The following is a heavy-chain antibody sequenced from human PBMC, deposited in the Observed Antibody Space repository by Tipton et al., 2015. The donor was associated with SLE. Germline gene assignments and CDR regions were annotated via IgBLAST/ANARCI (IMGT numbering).Heavy chain of an antibody. CDR1: GGSISSPNYY. V-gene: IGHV4-39*01. Sequence: TLSLTCTVSGGSISSPNYYWAWIRQSPGKGLEWIGSIYYTGSTYYNPSLSSRVTISVDTSKSQMSLNVNSVIAADTSVYFCARHRAASSRPGHWFDPWGQGTLVTVSS. D-gene: IGHD6-6*01. J-gene: IGHJ5*02. CDR2: IYYTGST. CDR3: ARHRAASSRPGHWFDP.